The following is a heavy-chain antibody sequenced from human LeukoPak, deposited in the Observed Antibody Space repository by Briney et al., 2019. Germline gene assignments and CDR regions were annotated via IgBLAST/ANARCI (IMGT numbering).Heavy chain of an antibody. CDR1: GFTFSSYE. J-gene: IGHJ4*02. D-gene: IGHD6-19*01. CDR3: ARGHHGWYSDLYYFDY. CDR2: ISSSGSTI. V-gene: IGHV3-48*03. Sequence: PGGSLRLSCAASGFTFSSYEMNWVRRAPGKGLEWVSYISSSGSTIYYADSVKGRFTISRDNAKNSLYLQMNSLRAEDTAVYYCARGHHGWYSDLYYFDYWGQGTLVTVSS.